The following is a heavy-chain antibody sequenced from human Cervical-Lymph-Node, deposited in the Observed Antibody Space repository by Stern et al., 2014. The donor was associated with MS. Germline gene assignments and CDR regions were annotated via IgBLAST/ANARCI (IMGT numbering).Heavy chain of an antibody. CDR3: AKGSAVARPYYFDY. D-gene: IGHD6-6*01. CDR1: GFTFSSYA. J-gene: IGHJ4*02. Sequence: VQLVESGGDLVQPGGSLRLSCAASGFTFSSYAMSWVRQAPGKGLEWVSAVGGSDPYTYHADSVQGRFTISRDNSKNTLYLQMNSLRTEDTAVYYCAKGSAVARPYYFDYWGQGTLVTVSS. V-gene: IGHV3-23*04. CDR2: VGGSDPYT.